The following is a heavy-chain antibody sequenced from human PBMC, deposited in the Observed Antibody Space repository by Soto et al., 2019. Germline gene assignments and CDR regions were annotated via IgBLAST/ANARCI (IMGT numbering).Heavy chain of an antibody. CDR1: GFTFSSYS. CDR2: ISSSSYI. V-gene: IGHV3-21*01. Sequence: GGSLRLSCAASGFTFSSYSMNWVRQAPGKGLEWVSSISSSSYIYYADSVKGRFTISRDNAKNSLYLQMNSLRAEDTAVYYCARVRRNVADDFDIWGQGTMVTVSS. J-gene: IGHJ3*02. CDR3: ARVRRNVADDFDI.